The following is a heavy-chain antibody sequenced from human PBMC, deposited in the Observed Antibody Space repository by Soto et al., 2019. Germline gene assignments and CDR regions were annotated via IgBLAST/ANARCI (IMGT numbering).Heavy chain of an antibody. J-gene: IGHJ4*02. V-gene: IGHV4-59*08. CDR3: ARHRGYCSSTSCYGHFDY. Sequence: SETLSLTCTVSGGSISSYYWSWIRQPPGKGLEWIGYIYYSGSTNYNPSLKSRVTISVDTSKNQFSLKLSSVTAADTAVYYCARHRGYCSSTSCYGHFDYWGQGTLVTVSS. D-gene: IGHD2-2*01. CDR1: GGSISSYY. CDR2: IYYSGST.